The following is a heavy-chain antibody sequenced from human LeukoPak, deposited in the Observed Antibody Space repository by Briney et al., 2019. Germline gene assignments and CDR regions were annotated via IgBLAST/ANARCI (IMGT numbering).Heavy chain of an antibody. Sequence: ASVKVSCKASGYTFTGYYMHWVRQAPGQGLEWMGWINPNSGGTNYAQKFQGRATMTRDTSISTAYMELSRLRSDDTAVYYCARDQNYYDSSGPGGYWGQGTLVTVSS. D-gene: IGHD3-22*01. CDR3: ARDQNYYDSSGPGGY. CDR1: GYTFTGYY. V-gene: IGHV1-2*02. CDR2: INPNSGGT. J-gene: IGHJ4*02.